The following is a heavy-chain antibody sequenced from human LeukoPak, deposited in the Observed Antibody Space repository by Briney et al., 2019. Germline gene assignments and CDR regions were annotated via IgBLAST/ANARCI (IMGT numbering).Heavy chain of an antibody. CDR1: GGSISRYY. D-gene: IGHD3-22*01. V-gene: IGHV4-59*12. Sequence: SETLSLTCTVSGGSISRYYWSWIRRPPGKGLEWIGYIDDSGNTNYNPSLKSRVTISVDKSKNQFSLKLSSVTAADTAVYYCARVVSGYFDSWGQGTLVTASS. CDR2: IDDSGNT. CDR3: ARVVSGYFDS. J-gene: IGHJ4*02.